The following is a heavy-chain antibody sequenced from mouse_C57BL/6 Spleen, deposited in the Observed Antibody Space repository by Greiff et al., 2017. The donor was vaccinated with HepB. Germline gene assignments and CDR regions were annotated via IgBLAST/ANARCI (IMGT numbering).Heavy chain of an antibody. CDR1: GFTFTDYY. Sequence: EVMLVESGGGLVQPGGSLSLSCAASGFTFTDYYMSWVRQPPGKALEWLGFIRNKANGYTTEYSASVKGRFTISRDNSQSILYLPMNALRAEDSATYYCASPYDYDWYAMDYWGQGTSVTVSS. D-gene: IGHD2-4*01. CDR2: IRNKANGYTT. V-gene: IGHV7-3*01. CDR3: ASPYDYDWYAMDY. J-gene: IGHJ4*01.